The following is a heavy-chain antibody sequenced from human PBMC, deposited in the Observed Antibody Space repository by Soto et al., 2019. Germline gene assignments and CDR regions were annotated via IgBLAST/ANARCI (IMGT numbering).Heavy chain of an antibody. V-gene: IGHV3-11*01. CDR2: ISSSGRTI. J-gene: IGHJ3*02. D-gene: IGHD2-15*01. CDR1: AFTFSDYY. Sequence: QEQVVESGGGLVKPGGSLRLSCAASAFTFSDYYMSWIRQAPGKGLEWVSYISSSGRTIYYADSVKGRFTISRDNAKNSLYLQMNSLRAEDTAMYYCARYCSGGDCYADAFDIWGQGTMVTVSS. CDR3: ARYCSGGDCYADAFDI.